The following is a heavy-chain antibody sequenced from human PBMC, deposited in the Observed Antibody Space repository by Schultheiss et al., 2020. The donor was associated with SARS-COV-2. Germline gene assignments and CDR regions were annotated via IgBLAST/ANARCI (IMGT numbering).Heavy chain of an antibody. Sequence: SETLSLTCTVSGGSISSYYWSWIRQPPGKGLEWIGYIYHSGSTYYNPSLKSRVTISVDTSKNQFSLKLSSVTAADTAVYYCARLWTSYYDFWSGYYDYYYMDVWGKGTTVTVSS. CDR3: ARLWTSYYDFWSGYYDYYYMDV. CDR2: IYHSGST. D-gene: IGHD3-3*01. J-gene: IGHJ6*03. V-gene: IGHV4-59*08. CDR1: GGSISSYY.